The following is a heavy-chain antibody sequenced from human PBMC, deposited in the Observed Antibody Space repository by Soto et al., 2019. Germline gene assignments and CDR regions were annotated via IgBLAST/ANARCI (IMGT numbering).Heavy chain of an antibody. Sequence: QVQLVESGGGVVQPGRSLRLSCAASGFTFSSYGMHWVRQAPGKGLEWVAVISYDGSNKYYADSVKGRFTISRDNSKNTLYLQMNSLRAEDTAVYYCAKAPWGEMATSRGYFDYWGQGTLVTVSS. CDR1: GFTFSSYG. D-gene: IGHD3-16*01. CDR2: ISYDGSNK. J-gene: IGHJ4*02. CDR3: AKAPWGEMATSRGYFDY. V-gene: IGHV3-30*18.